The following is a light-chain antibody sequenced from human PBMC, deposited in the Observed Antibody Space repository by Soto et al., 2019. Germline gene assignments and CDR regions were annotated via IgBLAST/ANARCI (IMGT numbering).Light chain of an antibody. J-gene: IGLJ1*01. CDR2: DVS. CDR1: SSDVGGYNY. Sequence: QSALTQPASVSGSPGQSITISCTGTSSDVGGYNYVSWYQQHPGKAPKLMIYDVSNRPSGVSNRFSGSKSGNMASLTISGLQAEDEAAYYCSSYTSSSLYVFGTGTKLTVL. V-gene: IGLV2-14*01. CDR3: SSYTSSSLYV.